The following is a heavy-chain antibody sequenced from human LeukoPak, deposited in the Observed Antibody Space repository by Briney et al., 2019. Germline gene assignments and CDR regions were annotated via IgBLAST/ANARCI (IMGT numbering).Heavy chain of an antibody. CDR1: GFTFSSYG. J-gene: IGHJ4*02. Sequence: GGTLRLSCAASGFTFSSYGMSWVRQAPGKGLEWVSSISGSGDNTYSADSVKGRFTISRDNSKNALYLQMNSLRAEDTAVYYCAKAMSIWDFDCWGQGILVTVSS. D-gene: IGHD2/OR15-2a*01. CDR2: ISGSGDNT. V-gene: IGHV3-23*01. CDR3: AKAMSIWDFDC.